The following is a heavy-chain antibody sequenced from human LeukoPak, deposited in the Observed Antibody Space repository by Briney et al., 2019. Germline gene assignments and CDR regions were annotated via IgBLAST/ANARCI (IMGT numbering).Heavy chain of an antibody. CDR3: ARGPFAGGYWVNPGWFDP. V-gene: IGHV4-34*01. J-gene: IGHJ5*02. Sequence: SETLSLTCAVYGGSFSGYYWSWIRQPPGKGLEWIGEINHGGSTNYNPSLKSRVTISVDTSKNQFSLKLSSVTAADTAVYYCARGPFAGGYWVNPGWFDPWGQGTLVTVSS. CDR1: GGSFSGYY. D-gene: IGHD3-10*01. CDR2: INHGGST.